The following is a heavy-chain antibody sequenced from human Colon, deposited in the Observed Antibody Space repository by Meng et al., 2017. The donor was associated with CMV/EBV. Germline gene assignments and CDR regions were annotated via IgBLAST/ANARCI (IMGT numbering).Heavy chain of an antibody. V-gene: IGHV3-53*01. D-gene: IGHD2-21*01. CDR3: ARVGRNCGGDCHDY. CDR2: IYSVGTGGTT. J-gene: IGHJ4*02. Sequence: GGSLRLSCAASGFSVSSNFMNWVRQAPGKGLEWVSVIYSVGTGGTTYHAESVKGRFTISRDNAKSSLYLQMNGLRAEDTAIYYCARVGRNCGGDCHDYWGQGTLVTVSS. CDR1: GFSVSSNF.